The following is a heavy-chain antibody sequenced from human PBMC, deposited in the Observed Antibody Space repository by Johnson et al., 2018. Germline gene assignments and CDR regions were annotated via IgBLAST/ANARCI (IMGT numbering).Heavy chain of an antibody. D-gene: IGHD3-16*02. CDR2: ISYDGDNK. CDR1: GFTFSSYP. J-gene: IGHJ3*02. Sequence: QVQLVESGGGVVQPGESLRLSCEASGFTFSSYPIHWVRQAPGKGLEWVAVISYDGDNKYYADSVKGRFTISRDNSKNTVYLQTMSLRDEDTAMYYCARIHHYVWGSHRKAEDAFAIWVGGTMVTVSS. V-gene: IGHV3-30-3*01. CDR3: ARIHHYVWGSHRKAEDAFAI.